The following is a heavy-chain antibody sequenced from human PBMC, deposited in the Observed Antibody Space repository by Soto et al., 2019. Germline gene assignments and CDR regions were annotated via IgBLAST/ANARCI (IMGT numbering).Heavy chain of an antibody. CDR1: GYSFSKYW. CDR3: ARNQNAGLTYYYYGLDV. CDR2: IHPGDSDT. D-gene: IGHD7-27*01. J-gene: IGHJ6*02. V-gene: IGHV5-51*01. Sequence: PGESLKISCKGSGYSFSKYWINWVRQMPGKGPEWLGVIHPGDSDTRYSPSFQGRVTISVDKSINTAYLQWSSLKASDTAIYYCARNQNAGLTYYYYGLDVWGQGTTVTVSS.